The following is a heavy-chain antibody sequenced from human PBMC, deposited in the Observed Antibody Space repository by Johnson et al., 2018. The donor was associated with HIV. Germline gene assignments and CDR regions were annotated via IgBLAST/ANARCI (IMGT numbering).Heavy chain of an antibody. CDR2: ISWNSGSI. CDR1: GLTFDDYA. V-gene: IGHV3-9*01. J-gene: IGHJ3*02. CDR3: TSTAYEAFDT. Sequence: VQLVESGGGLVQPGRSLRLSCAVSGLTFDDYAMHWVRQVPGKGLEWVSGISWNSGSIGYADSVKGRFTISRDNAKKTLYLQMNSLRAEDTAIYYCTSTAYEAFDTWGQGTMVTVSS.